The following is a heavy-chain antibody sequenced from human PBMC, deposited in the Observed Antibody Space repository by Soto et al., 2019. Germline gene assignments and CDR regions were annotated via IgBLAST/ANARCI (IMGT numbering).Heavy chain of an antibody. Sequence: EASVKVSCKASGYTFTSYGISLVRQAPGRGLEWMGWISAYNGNTNYAQKLQGRVTMTTDTSTSTAYMELRSLRSDDTAVYYCARVKGPGHLVWFAPWGQGTLVTVSS. CDR3: ARVKGPGHLVWFAP. V-gene: IGHV1-18*01. CDR2: ISAYNGNT. CDR1: GYTFTSYG. J-gene: IGHJ5*02.